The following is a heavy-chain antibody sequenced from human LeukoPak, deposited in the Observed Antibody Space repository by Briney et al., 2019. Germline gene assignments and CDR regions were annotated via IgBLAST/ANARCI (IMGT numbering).Heavy chain of an antibody. D-gene: IGHD3-22*01. CDR1: GFTGSSSY. J-gene: IGHJ4*02. Sequence: PGGSLRLSCAASGFTGSSSYMSWVRQAPGKGLEWVSVIYSGGSTYYADSVKGRFTISRDNSKNTLYLQMNSLRAEDTAVYYCATEGQYYDSSGYPTWTFDSWGQGTLVTVSS. CDR3: ATEGQYYDSSGYPTWTFDS. CDR2: IYSGGST. V-gene: IGHV3-66*02.